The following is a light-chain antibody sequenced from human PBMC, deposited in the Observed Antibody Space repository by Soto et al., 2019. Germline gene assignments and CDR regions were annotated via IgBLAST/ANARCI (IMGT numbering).Light chain of an antibody. V-gene: IGLV2-8*01. CDR1: SSDVGGYNY. J-gene: IGLJ1*01. CDR3: SSYAGSVYV. CDR2: EVS. Sequence: QSSLTQPPSASGSPGQSVTSSCTGTSSDVGGYNYVSWYQQHPGKAPKLMIYEVSKRPSGVPDRFSGSKSGNTASLTVSGLQAEDEADYYCSSYAGSVYVFGTGTKVTVL.